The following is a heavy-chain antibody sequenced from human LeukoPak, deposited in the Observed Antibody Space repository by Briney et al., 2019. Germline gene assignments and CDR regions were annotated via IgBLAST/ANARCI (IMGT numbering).Heavy chain of an antibody. Sequence: GGSLRLSCAASGFTFSSYSMNWVRQAPGKGLEWVSSISSSSSYIYYADSVKGRFTISRDNAKNSLYLQMNSLRAEDTAVYYCARSLGLSNYYDSRGAFDYWGQGTWSPSPQ. CDR2: ISSSSSYI. D-gene: IGHD3-22*01. CDR1: GFTFSSYS. J-gene: IGHJ4*02. V-gene: IGHV3-21*01. CDR3: ARSLGLSNYYDSRGAFDY.